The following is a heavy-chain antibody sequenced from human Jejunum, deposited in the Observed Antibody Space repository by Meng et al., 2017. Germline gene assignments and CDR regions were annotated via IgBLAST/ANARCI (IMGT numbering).Heavy chain of an antibody. D-gene: IGHD5-12*01. V-gene: IGHV2-5*02. CDR1: GFSLSTFGEY. J-gene: IGHJ4*02. CDR3: AHRRRNSGYDNPYYFDF. Sequence: TLTESVPTLVKSTQTLSLTFTFSGFSLSTFGEYVGWIRQPPGKALHWLALTYLDDDKRYSPSLKSRLTITKDTSKNQVVLTMAHMDPVDTATYYCAHRRRNSGYDNPYYFDFWGQGTLVTVSS. CDR2: TYLDDDK.